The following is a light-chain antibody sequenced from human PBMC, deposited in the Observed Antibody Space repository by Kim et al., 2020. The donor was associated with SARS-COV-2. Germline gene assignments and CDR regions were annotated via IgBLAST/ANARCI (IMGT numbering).Light chain of an antibody. V-gene: IGLV1-51*01. CDR1: NSNSGSHF. J-gene: IGLJ3*02. CDR2: DNN. Sequence: NVTITWSGSNSNSGSHFVSWYQQLPGTAAKVLIHDNNERPSGIPDRFSGSMAGTSANLAITGLQTGDEAEYYCGTWDDSLGGGRVFGGGTKLTVL. CDR3: GTWDDSLGGGRV.